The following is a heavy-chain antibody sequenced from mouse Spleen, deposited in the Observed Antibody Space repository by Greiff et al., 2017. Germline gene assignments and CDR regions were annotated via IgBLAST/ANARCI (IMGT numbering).Heavy chain of an antibody. J-gene: IGHJ3*01. CDR3: AMIYYGNYEGFAY. D-gene: IGHD2-1*01. Sequence: VQLQQPGAELVKPGASVKLSCKASGYTFTSYWMQWVKQRPGQGLEWIGEIDPSDSYTNYNQKFKGKATLTVDTSSSTAYMQLSSLTSEDSAVYYCAMIYYGNYEGFAYWGQGTLVTVSA. CDR2: IDPSDSYT. V-gene: IGHV1-50*01. CDR1: GYTFTSYW.